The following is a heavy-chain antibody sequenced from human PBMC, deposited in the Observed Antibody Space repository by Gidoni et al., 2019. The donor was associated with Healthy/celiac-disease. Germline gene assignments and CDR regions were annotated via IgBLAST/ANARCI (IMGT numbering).Heavy chain of an antibody. CDR1: GGSISSSSYY. V-gene: IGHV4-39*01. Sequence: QPQLQESAPGLVKPSETLSLTCTVSGGSISSSSYYWGWIRQPPGKGLEWIGSIYYSGSTYYNPSPKSRVTISVDTSKNQFSLKLSSVTAADTAVYYCAGPGSYLGVAFDIWGQGTMVTVSS. D-gene: IGHD1-26*01. J-gene: IGHJ3*02. CDR3: AGPGSYLGVAFDI. CDR2: IYYSGST.